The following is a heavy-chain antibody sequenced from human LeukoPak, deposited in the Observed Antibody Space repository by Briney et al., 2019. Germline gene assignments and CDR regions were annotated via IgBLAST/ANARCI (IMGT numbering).Heavy chain of an antibody. Sequence: ASVKVSCKASGYTFTGYYIHWVRQAPGQGLEWMGYINPNTDYTNYAQNFQDRVTMTRDTSISTAFMELSSLRSDDTAVYYCAREEENTRIHFNYGGQGTLVTVSS. J-gene: IGHJ4*02. D-gene: IGHD3-22*01. CDR2: INPNTDYT. V-gene: IGHV1-2*02. CDR3: AREEENTRIHFNY. CDR1: GYTFTGYY.